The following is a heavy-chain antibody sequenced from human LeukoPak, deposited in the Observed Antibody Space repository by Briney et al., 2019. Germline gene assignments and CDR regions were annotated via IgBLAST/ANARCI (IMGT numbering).Heavy chain of an antibody. J-gene: IGHJ4*02. CDR3: ARRSGIAVAGAFDY. V-gene: IGHV3-23*01. Sequence: PGGSLRLSCAASGFTFSDYGMSWVRQAPGKVLEWVSAISGSGGSTYYADSVKGRFTISRDNSKNTLYLQMNSLRAEDTAVYYCARRSGIAVAGAFDYWGQGTLVTVSS. CDR2: ISGSGGST. D-gene: IGHD6-19*01. CDR1: GFTFSDYG.